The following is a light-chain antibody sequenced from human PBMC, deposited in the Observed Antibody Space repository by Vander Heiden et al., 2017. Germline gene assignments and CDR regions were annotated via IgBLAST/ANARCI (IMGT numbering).Light chain of an antibody. CDR3: QQYGSSPPIT. J-gene: IGKJ4*01. V-gene: IGKV3-20*01. Sequence: VLTQSPGTLSLSPGERATLSCRVSQSVSSSYLAWYQQKPGQAPRLLIYGASSRATGIPDRFSGSGSGTDFTLTISRLEPEDFAVYYCQQYGSSPPITFGGGTKVEIK. CDR2: GAS. CDR1: QSVSSSY.